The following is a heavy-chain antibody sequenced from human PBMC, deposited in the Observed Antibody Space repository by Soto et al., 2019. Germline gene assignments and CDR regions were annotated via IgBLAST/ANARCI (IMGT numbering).Heavy chain of an antibody. J-gene: IGHJ6*03. CDR1: GGSISSYY. CDR3: ARHYGVLYYYYYMDV. Sequence: SETLSLTCTVSGGSISSYYWSWIRQPPGKGLEWIGYIYYSGSTNYNPSLKSRVTISVDTSKNQFSLKLSSVTAADTAVYYCARHYGVLYYYYYMDVWGKGTTVTVSS. D-gene: IGHD3-10*01. CDR2: IYYSGST. V-gene: IGHV4-59*08.